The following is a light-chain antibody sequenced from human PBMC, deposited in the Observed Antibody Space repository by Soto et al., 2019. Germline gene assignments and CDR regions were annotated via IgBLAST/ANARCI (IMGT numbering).Light chain of an antibody. Sequence: SYELTQPPSVSVAPGKTARITCGGNNIGSKSVHWYQQKPGQAPVLVIYYDSDRPSGIPERSSGSNTGNTATLTTSRVDDGDEADDYCQVWDSSSDPPVFGGGTKLTVL. CDR3: QVWDSSSDPPV. CDR2: YDS. V-gene: IGLV3-21*04. J-gene: IGLJ2*01. CDR1: NIGSKS.